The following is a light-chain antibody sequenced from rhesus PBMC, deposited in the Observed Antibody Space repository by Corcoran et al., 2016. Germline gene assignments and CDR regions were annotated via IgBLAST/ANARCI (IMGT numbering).Light chain of an antibody. CDR3: QQYDHWNT. CDR2: STS. CDR1: QSVTTY. Sequence: EIVMTQSPATLSLSPGKRATLSCRASQSVTTYVAWYQQQPEQAPRLLICSTSSRATDNPDRVSGSGYGTDFTLIISSLEPEDVGVYYCQQYDHWNTFGPGTKVEIK. J-gene: IGKJ2*01. V-gene: IGKV3S9*01.